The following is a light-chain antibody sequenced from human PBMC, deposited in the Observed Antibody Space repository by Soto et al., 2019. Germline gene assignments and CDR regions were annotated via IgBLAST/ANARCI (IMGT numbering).Light chain of an antibody. CDR1: QSISSW. Sequence: DLQMTQCPSTLSASVGDRVSITCRASQSISSWLAWYQQKPGKAPKLLIYDASSLESGVPSRFSGSGSGTEFTLTISSLQPDDFATYYCQHYNSYSEAFGQGTKVDIK. CDR3: QHYNSYSEA. CDR2: DAS. J-gene: IGKJ1*01. V-gene: IGKV1-5*01.